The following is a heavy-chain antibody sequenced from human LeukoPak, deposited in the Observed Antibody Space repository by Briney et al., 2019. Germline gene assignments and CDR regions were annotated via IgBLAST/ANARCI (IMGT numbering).Heavy chain of an antibody. CDR1: GGSISSSSYY. J-gene: IGHJ6*02. D-gene: IGHD5-12*01. CDR3: TRELYSGGSYYHQMDV. V-gene: IGHV4-39*07. Sequence: SETLSLTCTVSGGSISSSSYYWGWIRQPPGKGLEWIASISYSGSTYNNPSLRGRVTISVDTSKDQFSLELTSVTAADTAMYYCTRELYSGGSYYHQMDVWGQGTTVTVSS. CDR2: ISYSGST.